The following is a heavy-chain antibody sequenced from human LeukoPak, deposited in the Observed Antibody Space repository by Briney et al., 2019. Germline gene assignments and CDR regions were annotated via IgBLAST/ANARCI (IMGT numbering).Heavy chain of an antibody. CDR3: ARFIGIGFDP. CDR1: GGSISSYY. V-gene: IGHV4-4*07. J-gene: IGHJ5*02. CDR2: IYTSGST. Sequence: KTSETLSLTCTVSGGSISSYYWSWIRQPAGKGLEWTGRIYTSGSTNYNPSLKSRVTMSVATSTNQFSLKLSSVTAADTAVYYCARFIGIGFDPWGQGTLVTVSS. D-gene: IGHD1-26*01.